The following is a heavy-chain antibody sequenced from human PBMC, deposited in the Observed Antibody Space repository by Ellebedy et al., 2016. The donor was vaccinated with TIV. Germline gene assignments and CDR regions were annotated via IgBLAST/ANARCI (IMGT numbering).Heavy chain of an antibody. CDR3: ARRGSYGDYAVQINSWLDT. D-gene: IGHD4-17*01. V-gene: IGHV3-7*01. J-gene: IGHJ5*02. CDR2: IYQDGSDQ. CDR1: GFSFRSYW. Sequence: GGSLRLSCAASGFSFRSYWMSWVRQAPGKGLEWVANIYQDGSDQYYVDSVKGRFTISRDNVNKSLVLQMNSLRVEDTAVYYCARRGSYGDYAVQINSWLDTWGQGTLVIVSS.